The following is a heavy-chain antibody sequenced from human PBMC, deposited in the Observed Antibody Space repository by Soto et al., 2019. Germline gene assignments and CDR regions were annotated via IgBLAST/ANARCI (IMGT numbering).Heavy chain of an antibody. Sequence: GGSLRLSCAASGFTFSSYAMSWVHQAPGKGLEWVSAISGSGGSTYYADSVKGRFTISRDNSKNTLYLQMNSLRAEDTAVYYCANTEEGWGYYDYIWGTLGSWGQGTMVTVSS. CDR1: GFTFSSYA. CDR2: ISGSGGST. J-gene: IGHJ5*01. D-gene: IGHD3-16*01. V-gene: IGHV3-23*01. CDR3: ANTEEGWGYYDYIWGTLGS.